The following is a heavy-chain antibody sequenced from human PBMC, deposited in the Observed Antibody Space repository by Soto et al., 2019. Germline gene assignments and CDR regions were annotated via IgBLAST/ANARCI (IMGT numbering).Heavy chain of an antibody. CDR2: TSAYNGNT. V-gene: IGHV1-18*01. Sequence: QVQLVQSGAEVKKPGASVKVSCKASGYTFTNYGISWVRQAPGQGLEWMGWTSAYNGNTNYAQKFQGRVTMTTGTSTSTAYMELRSLTSDDTAMYYCARDRSNNDHWGQGTLVTVSS. D-gene: IGHD4-4*01. CDR3: ARDRSNNDH. J-gene: IGHJ5*02. CDR1: GYTFTNYG.